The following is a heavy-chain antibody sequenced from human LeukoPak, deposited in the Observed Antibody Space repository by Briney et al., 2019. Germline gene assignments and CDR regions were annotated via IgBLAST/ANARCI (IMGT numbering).Heavy chain of an antibody. J-gene: IGHJ6*03. D-gene: IGHD2-2*03. CDR3: ASSLDIYVYMDV. CDR2: IYYSGST. V-gene: IGHV4-39*07. Sequence: SETLSLTCTVSGGSISSSSYYWGWIRQPPGKGLEWIGSIYYSGSTYYNPSLKSRVTISVDTSKNQFSLKLSSVTAADTAVYYCASSLDIYVYMDVWGKGTTVTVSS. CDR1: GGSISSSSYY.